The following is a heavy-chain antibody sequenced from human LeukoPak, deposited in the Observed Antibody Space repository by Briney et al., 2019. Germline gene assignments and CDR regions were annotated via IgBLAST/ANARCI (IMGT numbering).Heavy chain of an antibody. V-gene: IGHV4-61*02. D-gene: IGHD1-26*01. CDR2: IYTSGST. Sequence: SETLSLTCTVSGGSISSGSYYWSWIRQPAVKGLQWIGRIYTSGSTNYNPSLKSRVTISVDTSKNQFSLKLSSVTAADTAVYYCARVVGALHVVDYWGQGTLVTVSS. CDR1: GGSISSGSYY. CDR3: ARVVGALHVVDY. J-gene: IGHJ4*02.